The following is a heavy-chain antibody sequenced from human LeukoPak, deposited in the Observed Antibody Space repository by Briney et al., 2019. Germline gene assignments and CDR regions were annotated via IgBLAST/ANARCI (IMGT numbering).Heavy chain of an antibody. CDR3: ARAIIAVAGTFDRDYYFDY. D-gene: IGHD6-19*01. V-gene: IGHV3-30*04. CDR1: GFTFSSYA. J-gene: IGHJ4*02. Sequence: GGSLRLSCAASGFTFSSYAMHWVRQAPGKGLEWVAVISYDGSNKYYADSVKGRFTISRDNSKNTLYLQTNSLRAEDTAVYYCARAIIAVAGTFDRDYYFDYWGQGTLVTVSS. CDR2: ISYDGSNK.